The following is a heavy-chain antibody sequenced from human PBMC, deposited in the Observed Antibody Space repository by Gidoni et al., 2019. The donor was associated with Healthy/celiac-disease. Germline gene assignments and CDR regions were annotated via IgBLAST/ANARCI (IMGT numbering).Heavy chain of an antibody. V-gene: IGHV6-1*01. CDR3: AREPTYSSGWSPAGSVGDYYYYGMDV. D-gene: IGHD6-19*01. J-gene: IGHJ6*02. Sequence: QVQLQQSGPGLVKPSQTPSLTCAISGNSVSTNSAPCTWLRQSPSRGLEWMGRTYYRSSWYNDYAVSVRGRITINPDTSRNHFALLLDSVTPEDSALYYCAREPTYSSGWSPAGSVGDYYYYGMDVWGQGTTVTVSS. CDR2: TYYRSSWYN. CDR1: GNSVSTNSAP.